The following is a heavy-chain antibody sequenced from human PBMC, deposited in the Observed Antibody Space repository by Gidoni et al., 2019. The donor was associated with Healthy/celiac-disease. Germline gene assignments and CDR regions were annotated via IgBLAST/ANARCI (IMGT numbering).Heavy chain of an antibody. D-gene: IGHD5-12*01. CDR2: ISGSGGRT. V-gene: IGHV3-23*01. Sequence: EVQLLESGGGLVQPGGSLRLSCAASGFTFSSYAMSWVRQAPGKGLEWVSAISGSGGRTYYADSVKGRFTISRDNSKNTLYLQMNSLRAEDTAVYYCANEARRGPWIPGLGFDYWGQGTLVTVSS. CDR1: GFTFSSYA. CDR3: ANEARRGPWIPGLGFDY. J-gene: IGHJ4*02.